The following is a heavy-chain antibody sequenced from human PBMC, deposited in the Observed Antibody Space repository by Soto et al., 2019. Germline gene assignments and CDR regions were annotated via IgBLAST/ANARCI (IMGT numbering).Heavy chain of an antibody. J-gene: IGHJ4*02. CDR3: ARSHYYDSSGYYLRPQYYFDY. Sequence: SVKVSCKASGGTFGSYAISWVRQAPGQGLEWMGGIIPIFGTSNYAQDFQGRVTITADESTSTVYMELSSLRSEDTAVYYCARSHYYDSSGYYLRPQYYFDYWGQGTLVTVSS. CDR1: GGTFGSYA. V-gene: IGHV1-69*13. D-gene: IGHD3-22*01. CDR2: IIPIFGTS.